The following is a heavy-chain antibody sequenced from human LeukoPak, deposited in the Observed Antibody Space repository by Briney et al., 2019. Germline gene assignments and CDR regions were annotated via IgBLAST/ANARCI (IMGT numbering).Heavy chain of an antibody. CDR3: AKAPVTSCRGAYCYPFDY. CDR2: VSDSGSTI. V-gene: IGHV3-48*03. CDR1: GFTFSSYE. D-gene: IGHD2-21*01. J-gene: IGHJ4*02. Sequence: PGGSLRLSCAASGFTFSSYEMNWVRQAPGKGLEWVSYVSDSGSTIYYADSVRGRFTISRDSSKNTLYLQMNSLRAEDAAVYYCAKAPVTSCRGAYCYPFDYWGQGTLVTVSS.